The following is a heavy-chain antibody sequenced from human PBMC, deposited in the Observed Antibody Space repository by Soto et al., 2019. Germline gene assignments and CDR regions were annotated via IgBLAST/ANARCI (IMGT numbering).Heavy chain of an antibody. CDR3: ARDFRRRSFDY. CDR2: IYHSGST. Sequence: SETLSLTCTVSGGSISGYYWSWIRQPPGKGLEWIGDIYHSGSTYYNPSLKSRVTISVDKSKNQFSLKLSSVTAADTAVYYCARDFRRRSFDYWGQGTLVTVSS. D-gene: IGHD3-10*01. CDR1: GGSISGYY. V-gene: IGHV4-59*12. J-gene: IGHJ4*02.